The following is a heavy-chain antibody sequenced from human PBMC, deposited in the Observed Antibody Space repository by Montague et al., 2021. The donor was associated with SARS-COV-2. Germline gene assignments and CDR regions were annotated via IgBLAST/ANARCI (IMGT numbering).Heavy chain of an antibody. CDR2: IRPDGTST. V-gene: IGHV3-74*01. J-gene: IGHJ4*02. Sequence: SLRLSCAASGFTFRSYWMHWVRQVPGRELVWVSRIRPDGTSTHYAASVKGRFIISRDNAKNTLSLEMTNLRVDDTAMYFCVRPLWFGDSDYYFESWGQGTLVSVSS. CDR3: VRPLWFGDSDYYFES. CDR1: GFTFRSYW. D-gene: IGHD3-10*01.